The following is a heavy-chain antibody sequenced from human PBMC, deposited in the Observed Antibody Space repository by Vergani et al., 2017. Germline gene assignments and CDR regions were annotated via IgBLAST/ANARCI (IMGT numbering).Heavy chain of an antibody. CDR2: IYPADPDT. CDR1: EYSFGNYW. J-gene: IGHJ4*02. CDR3: ARRTTYTDS. Sequence: EVELVQSGPEMRKPGESLKISCKGSEYSFGNYWIGWVRQMPGKGLVWMGIIYPADPDTRYSPSFQGQVTISADKSISTAFLQWDSLKTSDTALYYCARRTTYTDSWGQGTLVTVSS. V-gene: IGHV5-51*03. D-gene: IGHD1-1*01.